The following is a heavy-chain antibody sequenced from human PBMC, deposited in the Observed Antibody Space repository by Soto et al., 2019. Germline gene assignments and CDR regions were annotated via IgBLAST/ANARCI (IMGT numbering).Heavy chain of an antibody. CDR1: GYGFIDYY. D-gene: IGHD3-22*01. V-gene: IGHV1-2*02. Sequence: QVQLVQSGAEVKEPGASVKVSCKASGYGFIDYYLHWMRQAPGQGLEWMGWINPRNGNTNYAHNFQDRVTLTRDASITTAYMELSRLPSDDTAVYFCTRGPSSGAFDYWGQGSLVTVSS. CDR2: INPRNGNT. CDR3: TRGPSSGAFDY. J-gene: IGHJ4*02.